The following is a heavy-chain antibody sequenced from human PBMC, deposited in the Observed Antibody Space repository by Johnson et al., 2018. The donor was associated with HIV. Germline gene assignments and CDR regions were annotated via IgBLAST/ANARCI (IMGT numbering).Heavy chain of an antibody. CDR1: GFTFSSYA. V-gene: IGHV3-23*04. CDR3: ASGSWELSEDAFHC. D-gene: IGHD1-26*01. J-gene: IGHJ3*01. Sequence: VQLVESGGGLVQPGGSLRLSCAASGFTFSSYAMSWVRQAPGKGLEWVSAISGSGGSTYYADSVKGRFTISRDNSKNTLHLQMNSLSAEDTAGYYCASGSWELSEDAFHCWGQGTIVTVSS. CDR2: ISGSGGST.